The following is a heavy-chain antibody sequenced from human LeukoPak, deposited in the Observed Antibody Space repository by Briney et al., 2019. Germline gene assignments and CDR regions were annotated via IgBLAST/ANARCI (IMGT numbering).Heavy chain of an antibody. V-gene: IGHV3-9*01. CDR3: AKDMGTDHSGGWGNWFDP. CDR2: ISWNSGSI. D-gene: IGHD6-19*01. Sequence: GRSLRLSCAASGFTFDDYAMHWVRQAPGKGLEWVSGISWNSGSIGYADSVKGRFTISRDNAKNSLYLQMNSLRAEDTALYYCAKDMGTDHSGGWGNWFDPWGQGTLVTVSS. CDR1: GFTFDDYA. J-gene: IGHJ5*02.